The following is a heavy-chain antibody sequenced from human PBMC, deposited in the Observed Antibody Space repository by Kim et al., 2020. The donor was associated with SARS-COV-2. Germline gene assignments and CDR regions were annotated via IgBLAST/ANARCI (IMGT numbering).Heavy chain of an antibody. CDR3: ARLYYDFWSGYYPQCYFDY. V-gene: IGHV4-34*01. CDR2: INHSGST. CDR1: GGSFSGYY. J-gene: IGHJ4*02. D-gene: IGHD3-3*01. Sequence: SETLSLTCAVYGGSFSGYYWSWIRQPPGKGLEWIGEINHSGSTNYNPSLKSRVTISVDTSKNQFSLKLSSVTAADTAVYYCARLYYDFWSGYYPQCYFDYWGQGTLVTVSS.